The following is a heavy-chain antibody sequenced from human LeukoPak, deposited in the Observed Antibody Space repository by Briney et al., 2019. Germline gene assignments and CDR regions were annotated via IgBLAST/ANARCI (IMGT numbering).Heavy chain of an antibody. CDR1: GFTFSSYS. Sequence: GGSLRHSRAASGFTFSSYSINSVRQAPGKRLEWVSYISSSSSYIYYADSLKGRFTISRDNAKNTLYLPLSGLRGEDTAMYYCACDSGTAYGDYLHYWGQGNLVIVSS. D-gene: IGHD4-17*01. V-gene: IGHV3-21*01. CDR2: ISSSSSYI. CDR3: ACDSGTAYGDYLHY. J-gene: IGHJ4*02.